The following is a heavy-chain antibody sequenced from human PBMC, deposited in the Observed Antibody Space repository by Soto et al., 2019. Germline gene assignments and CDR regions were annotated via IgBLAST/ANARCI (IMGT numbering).Heavy chain of an antibody. CDR2: IWYDGSNK. J-gene: IGHJ4*02. D-gene: IGHD3-22*01. V-gene: IGHV3-33*01. CDR1: GFTFSSYG. CDR3: ARDHFEGYYYDSSGYYYPSVGGY. Sequence: QVQLVESGGGVVQPGRSLRLSCAASGFTFSSYGMHGVRQAPGKGLEWVAVIWYDGSNKYYADSVKGRFTISRDNSKNTLYLQMNSLRAEDTAVYYCARDHFEGYYYDSSGYYYPSVGGYWGQGTLVTVSS.